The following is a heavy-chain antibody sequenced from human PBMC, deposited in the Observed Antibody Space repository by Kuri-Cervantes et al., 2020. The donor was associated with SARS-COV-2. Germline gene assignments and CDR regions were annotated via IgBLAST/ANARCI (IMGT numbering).Heavy chain of an antibody. V-gene: IGHV3-21*01. Sequence: GGSLRLSCAASGFTFSSYSMNWVRQAPGKGLEWVSSISSSSSYIYYADSVKGRFTISRDNSKNTLYLQMNSLRAEDTAVYYCARDYKVGYTIFGVVISGGAFDIWGQRTMVTVSS. CDR1: GFTFSSYS. D-gene: IGHD3-3*01. CDR2: ISSSSSYI. CDR3: ARDYKVGYTIFGVVISGGAFDI. J-gene: IGHJ3*02.